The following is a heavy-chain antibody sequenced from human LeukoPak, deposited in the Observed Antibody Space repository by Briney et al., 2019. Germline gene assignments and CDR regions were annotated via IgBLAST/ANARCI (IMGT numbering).Heavy chain of an antibody. CDR1: GSIGIDGY. Sequence: PVGSLRLSCAVSGSIGIDGYMSWVRQAPGKGLEWLSVIYRGGARYYSDSVKGRFTISRDSSNNAWHLQLHNLRVEDTAVYYCAGASSDGVIIDATSFGLWGQGTLVIVSS. CDR2: IYRGGAR. D-gene: IGHD2-15*01. J-gene: IGHJ4*02. V-gene: IGHV3-66*01. CDR3: AGASSDGVIIDATSFGL.